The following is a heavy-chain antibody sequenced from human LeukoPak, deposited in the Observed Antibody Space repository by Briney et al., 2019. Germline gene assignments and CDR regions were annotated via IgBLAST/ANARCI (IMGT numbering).Heavy chain of an antibody. V-gene: IGHV4-59*01. Sequence: SETLSLTCTVSGGSIRSYYWSWIRQPPGKGLEWIGYIYYSGSTNYNPSLKSRVTISVDTSKNQFSLKLSSVTAADTTVYYCASDGGSWGQGTLVTVSS. CDR1: GGSIRSYY. D-gene: IGHD2-15*01. J-gene: IGHJ5*02. CDR3: ASDGGS. CDR2: IYYSGST.